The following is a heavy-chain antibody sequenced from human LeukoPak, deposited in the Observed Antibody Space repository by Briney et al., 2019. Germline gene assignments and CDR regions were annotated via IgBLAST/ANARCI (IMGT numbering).Heavy chain of an antibody. CDR3: AKDVSSDCPSAGFDY. D-gene: IGHD6-19*01. CDR2: ISYDGSNK. CDR1: GFTFSSYG. J-gene: IGHJ4*02. Sequence: PGGSLRLSCAASGFTFSSYGMHWVLQAPGKGLEWVAVISYDGSNKYYADSVKGRFTISRDNSKNTLYLQMNSLRPEDTAVYYCAKDVSSDCPSAGFDYWGQGTLVTVSS. V-gene: IGHV3-30*18.